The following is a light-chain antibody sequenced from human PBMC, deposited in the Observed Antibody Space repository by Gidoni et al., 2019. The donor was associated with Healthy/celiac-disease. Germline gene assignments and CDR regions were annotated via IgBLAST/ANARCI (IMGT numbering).Light chain of an antibody. J-gene: IGKJ4*02. CDR1: QSVRSN. V-gene: IGKV3-15*01. Sequence: EIVMTQSPPTLSVSPGERATLSCRASQSVRSNLAWYQQKPGQAPRLLIYGASTRATGTPARFSGSGSGTEFTLTISSLQSEDFAVYYCQQYNNWPPMLTFGGGTKVEIK. CDR3: QQYNNWPPMLT. CDR2: GAS.